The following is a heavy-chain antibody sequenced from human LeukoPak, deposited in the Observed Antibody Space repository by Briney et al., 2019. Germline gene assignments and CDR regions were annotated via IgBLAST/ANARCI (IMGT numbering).Heavy chain of an antibody. CDR2: IKQDGSEK. D-gene: IGHD3-10*01. CDR3: ARDGRLDYYGSGSYSPNLFDY. Sequence: GGSLRLSCAASGFTFSSYEMNWVRQAPGKGLEWVANIKQDGSEKYYVDSVKGRFAISRDNAKNSLYLQMNSLRAEDTAVYYCARDGRLDYYGSGSYSPNLFDYWGQGALVTVSS. J-gene: IGHJ4*02. CDR1: GFTFSSYE. V-gene: IGHV3-7*01.